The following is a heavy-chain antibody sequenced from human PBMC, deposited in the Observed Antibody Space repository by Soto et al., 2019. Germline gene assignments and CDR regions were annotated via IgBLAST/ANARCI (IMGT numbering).Heavy chain of an antibody. Sequence: PGGSLRLSCAASGFTFSSYAMHWVRQAPGKGLEWVAVISYDGSNKYYADSVKGRFTISRDNSKNTLYLQMNSLRAEDTAVYYCARVPPDYSTRYYYYFMDVWGQGTTVTVSS. CDR2: ISYDGSNK. J-gene: IGHJ6*02. D-gene: IGHD3-9*01. CDR3: ARVPPDYSTRYYYYFMDV. CDR1: GFTFSSYA. V-gene: IGHV3-30-3*01.